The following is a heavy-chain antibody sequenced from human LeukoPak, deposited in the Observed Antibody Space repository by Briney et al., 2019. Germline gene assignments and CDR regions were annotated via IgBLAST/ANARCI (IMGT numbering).Heavy chain of an antibody. CDR1: GFTFSSYW. J-gene: IGHJ6*02. V-gene: IGHV3-7*01. Sequence: GGSLRLSCAASGFTFSSYWMSWVRQAPGKGLEWVANIKQDGSEKYYVDSVKGRFTISRDNAKNSLYLQMNSLRAEDTAVYYCARDFRGVLAGYYGMDVWGQGTTVTVSS. D-gene: IGHD3-10*01. CDR3: ARDFRGVLAGYYGMDV. CDR2: IKQDGSEK.